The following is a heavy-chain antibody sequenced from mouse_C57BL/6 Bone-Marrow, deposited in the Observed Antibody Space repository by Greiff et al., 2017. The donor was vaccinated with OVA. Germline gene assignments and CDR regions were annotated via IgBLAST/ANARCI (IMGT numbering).Heavy chain of an antibody. Sequence: VQLQQPGTELVKPGASVKLSCKASGYTFTSYWMHWVKQRPGQGLEWIGNINPSNGGTNYNEKFKSKATLTVDKSSSTAYMQLSSLTSEDSAVYYCARYEGTGTGCYFDVWGTGTTVTVSS. D-gene: IGHD4-1*01. J-gene: IGHJ1*03. V-gene: IGHV1-53*01. CDR3: ARYEGTGTGCYFDV. CDR2: INPSNGGT. CDR1: GYTFTSYW.